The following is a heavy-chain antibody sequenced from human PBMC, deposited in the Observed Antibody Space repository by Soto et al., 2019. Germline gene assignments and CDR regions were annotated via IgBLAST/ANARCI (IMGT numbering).Heavy chain of an antibody. CDR3: AHSRPPRLLDH. J-gene: IGHJ4*02. V-gene: IGHV2-5*02. Sequence: QITLKESGPPLVKPTQTLTLTCTFSGFSLSTSGVGVGWIRQPPGKALEWLALIYWDDDKRYSPSLNRRLTLTKDTSKNQVVLTMTNMDPVDTATYYCAHSRPPRLLDHWGQGTLVTVSS. D-gene: IGHD6-6*01. CDR2: IYWDDDK. CDR1: GFSLSTSGVG.